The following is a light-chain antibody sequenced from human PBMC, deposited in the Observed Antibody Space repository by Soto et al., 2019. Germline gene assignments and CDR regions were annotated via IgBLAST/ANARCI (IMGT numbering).Light chain of an antibody. CDR1: QGVTNSF. CDR3: QQYVSSPWA. J-gene: IGKJ1*01. V-gene: IGKV3-20*01. Sequence: EIVLAQSPCTLSFSPVGRSTRSFIASQGVTNSFLAWYQQKPGQAPRLLIYGASRRATGIPDRFTGSGSGTDFTLTISRLEPEDFAVYYCQQYVSSPWAFGQGTKVDIK. CDR2: GAS.